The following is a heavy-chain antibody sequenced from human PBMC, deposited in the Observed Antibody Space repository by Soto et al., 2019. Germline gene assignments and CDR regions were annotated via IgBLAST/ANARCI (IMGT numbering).Heavy chain of an antibody. Sequence: QVQLVQSGAEGKKPGASVKVSCKASGYTFTSYAMHWVRQAPGQRLEWMGWINAGNGNTKYSQKVQGRVTITRDTSASTAYTELSSLRSEDTAVYYCARARIPIFGGVIYYYSGMDVWGQGTTVTVSS. CDR2: INAGNGNT. D-gene: IGHD3-3*01. CDR1: GYTFTSYA. V-gene: IGHV1-3*01. CDR3: ARARIPIFGGVIYYYSGMDV. J-gene: IGHJ6*02.